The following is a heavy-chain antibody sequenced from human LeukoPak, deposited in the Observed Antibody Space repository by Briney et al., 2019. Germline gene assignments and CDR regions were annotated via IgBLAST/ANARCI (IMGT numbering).Heavy chain of an antibody. J-gene: IGHJ4*02. D-gene: IGHD3-10*01. CDR2: IWYDEVNK. Sequence: SGGSLRLSCAASGFTFSYYGMHWVRQPPGKGLEWVAVIWYDEVNKYYADSVKGRFTISRDNSKDTLYLQMNSLRAEDTAVYYCVRPLDGSYYFDLWGQGTLVTVSS. V-gene: IGHV3-33*01. CDR3: VRPLDGSYYFDL. CDR1: GFTFSYYG.